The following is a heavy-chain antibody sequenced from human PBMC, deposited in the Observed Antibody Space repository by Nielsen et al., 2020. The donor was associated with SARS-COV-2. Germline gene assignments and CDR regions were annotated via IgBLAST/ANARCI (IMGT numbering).Heavy chain of an antibody. CDR2: ISWDGGST. CDR1: GFTFDDYT. CDR3: AKASPYIYYFDY. V-gene: IGHV3-43*01. D-gene: IGHD2-2*02. Sequence: GESLKISCAASGFTFDDYTMHWVRQAPGKGLEWVSLISWDGGSTYYADSVKGRFTISRDNSKNSLYLQMNSLRTEDTALYYCAKASPYIYYFDYWGQGTLVTVSS. J-gene: IGHJ4*02.